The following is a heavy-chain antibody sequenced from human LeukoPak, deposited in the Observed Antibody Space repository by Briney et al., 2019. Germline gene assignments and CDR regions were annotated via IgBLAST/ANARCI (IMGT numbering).Heavy chain of an antibody. J-gene: IGHJ4*02. D-gene: IGHD6-13*01. CDR2: IYPGDSDT. CDR1: GYSLTSYW. V-gene: IGHV5-51*01. Sequence: GESLKISCKGSGYSLTSYWIGWVRQMPGKGLEWMGIIYPGDSDTRYSPSFQGQVTISADKSISTAYLQWSSLKASDTAMYYCASGYSSSWSPFDYWGQGTLVTVSS. CDR3: ASGYSSSWSPFDY.